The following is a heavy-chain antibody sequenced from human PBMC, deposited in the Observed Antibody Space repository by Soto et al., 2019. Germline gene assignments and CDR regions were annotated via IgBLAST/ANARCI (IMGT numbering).Heavy chain of an antibody. CDR1: GYEVDNYG. Sequence: QVQLVQSGAEVKNPGASVTVSCKASGYEVDNYGISWVRQAPGQGLEWMGWISGYNGNTNSAENFHGRVTMTRDTSTRIAYMELKSLRSDDTAVYYCARGLTRFGESTDPCDVWGQGTMVTVSS. CDR2: ISGYNGNT. J-gene: IGHJ3*01. V-gene: IGHV1-18*01. D-gene: IGHD3-10*01. CDR3: ARGLTRFGESTDPCDV.